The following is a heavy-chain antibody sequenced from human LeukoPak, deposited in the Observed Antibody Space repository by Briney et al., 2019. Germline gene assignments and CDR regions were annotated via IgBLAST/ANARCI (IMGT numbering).Heavy chain of an antibody. J-gene: IGHJ4*02. D-gene: IGHD6-19*01. CDR2: INPNSGGT. V-gene: IGHV1-2*02. CDR3: VTEISDWKRFDY. CDR1: GYTFTGYY. Sequence: ASVKVSCKASGYTFTGYYMHWVRQAPGQGLEWMGWINPNSGGTNYAQKFQGRVTMTRDTSISTAYMELSRLRSDDTAVYYCVTEISDWKRFDYWGQGTLVTVSS.